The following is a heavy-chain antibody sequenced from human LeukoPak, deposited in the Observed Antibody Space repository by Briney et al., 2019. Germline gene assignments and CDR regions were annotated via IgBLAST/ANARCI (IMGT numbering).Heavy chain of an antibody. D-gene: IGHD5-12*01. V-gene: IGHV3-23*01. CDR1: GFTFSSYA. Sequence: PGGSLRLSCAASGFTFSSYAMSWVRQAPGKGLEWVSAISGSGGSTYYADSVKGRFTISRDNYKNTLYLQMNSLRAEDTAVYYCAKDPYDSGYDSLFDYWGQGTLVTVSS. CDR3: AKDPYDSGYDSLFDY. J-gene: IGHJ4*02. CDR2: ISGSGGST.